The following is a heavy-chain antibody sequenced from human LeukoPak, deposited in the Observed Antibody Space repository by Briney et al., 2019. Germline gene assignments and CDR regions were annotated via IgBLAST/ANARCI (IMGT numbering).Heavy chain of an antibody. CDR3: ASSLRYFDPRGDAFDI. D-gene: IGHD3-9*01. J-gene: IGHJ3*02. Sequence: SETLSLTCTVSGYSISSGYYWGWIRQPPGKGLEWIGSIYHSGSTYYNPSLKSRVTISVDTSKNQFSLKLSSVTAADTAVYYCASSLRYFDPRGDAFDIWGQGTMVTVSS. V-gene: IGHV4-38-2*02. CDR1: GYSISSGYY. CDR2: IYHSGST.